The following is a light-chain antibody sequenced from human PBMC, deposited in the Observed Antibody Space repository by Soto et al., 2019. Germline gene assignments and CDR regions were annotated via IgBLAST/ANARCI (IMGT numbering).Light chain of an antibody. CDR3: YHYHLHPPRT. CDR2: DAS. J-gene: IGKJ1*01. Sequence: DIQMTQSPSSLSASVGDKITITCQASQDISNSLNWYQQKPGKAPKLLIYDASNLETGVPSRFSGSGSGTDFTLTISSLQPKDIRTYFCYHYHLHPPRTFGPGTKVEI. V-gene: IGKV1-33*01. CDR1: QDISNS.